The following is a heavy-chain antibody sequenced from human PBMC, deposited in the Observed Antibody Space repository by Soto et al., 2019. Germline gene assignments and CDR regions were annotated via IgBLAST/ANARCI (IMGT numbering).Heavy chain of an antibody. Sequence: SETLSLTCAVSGGSISSGGYSWGWIRQPPGKGLEWIGYIYHSGSTYYNPSLKSRVTISVDRSKNQFSLKLSSVTAADTAVYYCARGAYDSSGYYFDYWGQGTPVTVSS. CDR1: GGSISSGGYS. D-gene: IGHD3-22*01. CDR2: IYHSGST. CDR3: ARGAYDSSGYYFDY. J-gene: IGHJ4*02. V-gene: IGHV4-30-2*01.